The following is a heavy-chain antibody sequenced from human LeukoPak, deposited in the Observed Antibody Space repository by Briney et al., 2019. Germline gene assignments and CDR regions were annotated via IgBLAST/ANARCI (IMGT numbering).Heavy chain of an antibody. D-gene: IGHD3-10*01. V-gene: IGHV4-34*01. CDR1: GGSFSGYY. J-gene: IGHJ4*02. CDR2: INHSGST. Sequence: PSETLSLTCAVYGGSFSGYYWSWIRQPPGKGPEWIGEINHSGSTNYNPSLKSRVTISVDTSKNQFSLKLSSVTAADTAVYYCARVKGNFDYWGQGTLVTVSS. CDR3: ARVKGNFDY.